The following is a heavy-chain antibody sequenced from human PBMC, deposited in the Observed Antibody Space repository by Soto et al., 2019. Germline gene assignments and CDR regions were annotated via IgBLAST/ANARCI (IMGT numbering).Heavy chain of an antibody. CDR1: SASFTVYY. J-gene: IGHJ4*02. D-gene: IGHD2-15*01. Sequence: PSETLSLTCTVSSASFTVYYWSWIRQPPGKGLEWIGYIYYGGSTSYNPSLTSRVTLSADTSKNQFSLKLRSVTAADTAVYYCARDAGGPGDYWGQGGLVTVSS. CDR2: IYYGGST. V-gene: IGHV4-59*01. CDR3: ARDAGGPGDY.